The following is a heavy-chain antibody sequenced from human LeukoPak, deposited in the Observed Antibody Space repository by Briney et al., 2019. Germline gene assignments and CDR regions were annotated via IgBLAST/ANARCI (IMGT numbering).Heavy chain of an antibody. Sequence: PSETLSLTCTVSGGSINTYYWSWIRQPPGKGLERLGEINHSGSTNYNPSLKSRVTILVDTSKNQFSLKLSSVTATDTAVYYCARGARTPSGYGSRTAGRANWFDPWGQGTLVTVSS. CDR2: INHSGST. V-gene: IGHV4-34*01. CDR3: ARGARTPSGYGSRTAGRANWFDP. D-gene: IGHD5-12*01. J-gene: IGHJ5*02. CDR1: GGSINTYY.